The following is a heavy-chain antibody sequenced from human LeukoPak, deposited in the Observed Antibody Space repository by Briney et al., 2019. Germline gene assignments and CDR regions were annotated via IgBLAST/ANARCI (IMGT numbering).Heavy chain of an antibody. D-gene: IGHD4-17*01. CDR1: IGSFSGNF. CDR3: ARGSLFYGDSSAYFDY. V-gene: IGHV4-34*01. J-gene: IGHJ4*02. Sequence: MPSETLSLTCAVYIGSFSGNFWTYIRQPPGKGLEWIGEINHRGSTNYNPSLKSRVTISVDTSKNQFSLKLTSVTAADTAVYFCARGSLFYGDSSAYFDYWGQGTLVTVSS. CDR2: INHRGST.